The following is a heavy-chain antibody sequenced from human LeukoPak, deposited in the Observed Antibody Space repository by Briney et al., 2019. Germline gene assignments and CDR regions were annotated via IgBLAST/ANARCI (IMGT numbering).Heavy chain of an antibody. J-gene: IGHJ4*02. D-gene: IGHD1-26*01. V-gene: IGHV3-21*04. CDR3: AKEKRVGVTPPYFDY. Sequence: GGSLRLSCAASGFTFSSYSMNWVRQAPGKGLEWVSSISSSSSYIYYADSVKGRFTISRDNAKNSLYLQMNSLRAEDTAVYYWAKEKRVGVTPPYFDYWGQGTLVTVSS. CDR1: GFTFSSYS. CDR2: ISSSSSYI.